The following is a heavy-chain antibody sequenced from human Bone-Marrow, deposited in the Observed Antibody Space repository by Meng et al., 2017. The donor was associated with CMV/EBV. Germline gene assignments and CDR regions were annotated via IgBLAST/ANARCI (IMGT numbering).Heavy chain of an antibody. J-gene: IGHJ4*02. CDR3: TTVGRRFGELSGVDY. Sequence: FTFSNAWMNWVRQAPGKGLEWVGRMKSKTDGGTTDYDAPVKGRFTISRDDSKNTLYLQMNSLKTEDTAVYYCTTVGRRFGELSGVDYWGQGTLVTVSS. CDR1: FTFSNAW. V-gene: IGHV3-15*07. D-gene: IGHD3-10*01. CDR2: MKSKTDGGTT.